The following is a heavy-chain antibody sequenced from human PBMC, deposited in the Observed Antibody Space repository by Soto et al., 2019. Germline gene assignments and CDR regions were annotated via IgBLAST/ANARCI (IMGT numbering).Heavy chain of an antibody. CDR3: ARDNGSDYIWGRIGY. CDR1: GYTFTSYY. Sequence: QVQLVQSGAEVKKPGASVKVSCKASGYTFTSYYMHWVRQAPGQGLEWMGIINPSGGSTSYAQKFQGRVTRTRDTSTSTVYMELSSLRSEATAVYFCARDNGSDYIWGRIGYWGQGTLVTVSS. CDR2: INPSGGST. D-gene: IGHD3-16*01. V-gene: IGHV1-46*03. J-gene: IGHJ4*02.